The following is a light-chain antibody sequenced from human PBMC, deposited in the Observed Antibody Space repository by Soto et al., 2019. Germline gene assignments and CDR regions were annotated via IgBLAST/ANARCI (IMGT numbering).Light chain of an antibody. CDR2: GAS. Sequence: EVVMTQSPATLSVSPGERATLSCRASETVATNLAWYQQKPGQAPRLLISGASTRAAGISDRFRGSGSGREFTLTISSRRSEDSAIYYCQQYFEWPPMTFGQGTQVEI. CDR3: QQYFEWPPMT. V-gene: IGKV3-15*01. CDR1: ETVATN. J-gene: IGKJ1*01.